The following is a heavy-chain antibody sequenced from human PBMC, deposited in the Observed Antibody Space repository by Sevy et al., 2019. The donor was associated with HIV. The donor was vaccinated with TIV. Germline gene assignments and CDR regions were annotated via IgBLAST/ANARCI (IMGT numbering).Heavy chain of an antibody. J-gene: IGHJ4*02. CDR1: GFNFNIYS. V-gene: IGHV3-21*01. CDR2: ISKSGSDI. Sequence: GGSLRLSCAASGFNFNIYSLNWVRQSPGKGLQWVSLISKSGSDIFYADSVKGRFTISRDNAKNSLNLQMTSLRSDDTGVYFCARGPSMDYWGQGTLVTVSS. CDR3: ARGPSMDY.